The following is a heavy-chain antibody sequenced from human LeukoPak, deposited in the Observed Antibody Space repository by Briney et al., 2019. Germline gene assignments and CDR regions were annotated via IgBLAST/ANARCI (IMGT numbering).Heavy chain of an antibody. Sequence: SETLSLTCTVSGGSISSYYWSWIRQPPGKGLEWIGYIYYSGSTNYNPSLKSRVTISVDTSKNQFSLKLSSVTAADTAVYYCARAEWYYDILTGYTYYFDYWGQGTLVTVSS. V-gene: IGHV4-59*01. J-gene: IGHJ4*02. CDR3: ARAEWYYDILTGYTYYFDY. D-gene: IGHD3-9*01. CDR1: GGSISSYY. CDR2: IYYSGST.